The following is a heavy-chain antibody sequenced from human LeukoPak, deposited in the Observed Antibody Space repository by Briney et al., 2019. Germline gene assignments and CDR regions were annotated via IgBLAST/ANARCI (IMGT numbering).Heavy chain of an antibody. J-gene: IGHJ4*02. D-gene: IGHD3-22*01. Sequence: GASVKVSCKASGYTFTTYGISWVRQAPGQGLEWMGWISTYNGKPNFSQKLQGRVTMTTDTSTSTAYMELRSLRSDDTAVYYCARRYHYDSSGYPFDYWGQGTLVTVSS. CDR3: ARRYHYDSSGYPFDY. CDR1: GYTFTTYG. V-gene: IGHV1-18*01. CDR2: ISTYNGKP.